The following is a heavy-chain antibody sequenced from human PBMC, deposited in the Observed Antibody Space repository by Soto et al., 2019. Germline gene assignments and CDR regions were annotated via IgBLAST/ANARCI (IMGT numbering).Heavy chain of an antibody. D-gene: IGHD6-13*01. CDR3: ARGGSHSSSWYPPPPPFDY. CDR2: INAGNGNT. V-gene: IGHV1-3*01. CDR1: GYTFTSYA. J-gene: IGHJ4*02. Sequence: ASVKVSCKASGYTFTSYAMHWVRQAPGQRLEWMGWINAGNGNTKYSQKFQGRVTITRDTSASTAYMELSSLRSEDTAVYYCARGGSHSSSWYPPPPPFDYWGEGTLVTVSS.